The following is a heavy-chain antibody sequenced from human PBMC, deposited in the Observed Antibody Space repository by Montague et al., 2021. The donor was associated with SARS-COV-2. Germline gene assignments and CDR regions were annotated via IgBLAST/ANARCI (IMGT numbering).Heavy chain of an antibody. CDR1: GGSISSSSYY. CDR3: ATHPLGYCSSTGCYVG. D-gene: IGHD2-2*01. Sequence: SETLSLTCTLSGGSISSSSYYWGWIRQPPGKVLEWIGSIYYSGSTYYTPSLKIRVTISVDKYKNQLSLKLISVTAADTAVYYCATHPLGYCSSTGCYVGWGQGTLVTVSS. V-gene: IGHV4-39*01. J-gene: IGHJ4*02. CDR2: IYYSGST.